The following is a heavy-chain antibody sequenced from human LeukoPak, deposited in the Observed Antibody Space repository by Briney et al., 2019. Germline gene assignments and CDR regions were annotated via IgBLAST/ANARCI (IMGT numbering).Heavy chain of an antibody. CDR1: VVSITSFY. Sequence: SETLSLTRTVSVVSITSFYCSWIWQPPGKGLERIAYKYYSVRTNYNPSLKSRVTISVDTSKNQFSLDLSSVTAADTAVYYCARVQGGYSPPSHYYYGMDVWGQGTTVTVSS. J-gene: IGHJ6*02. D-gene: IGHD3-10*01. CDR2: KYYSVRT. CDR3: ARVQGGYSPPSHYYYGMDV. V-gene: IGHV4-59*13.